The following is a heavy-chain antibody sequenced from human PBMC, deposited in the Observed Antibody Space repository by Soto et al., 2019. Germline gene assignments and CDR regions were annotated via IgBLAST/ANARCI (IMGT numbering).Heavy chain of an antibody. D-gene: IGHD3-9*01. CDR3: AKDRILTGYNWFDP. V-gene: IGHV3-23*01. J-gene: IGHJ5*02. Sequence: EVQLLESGGGLVQPGGSLRLSCAASGFTFSSYAMSWVRQAPGKGLEWVSAISGSGGSTYYADSVKGRFTISRDNSKNQLYLQMNSLRAEDTAVYYGAKDRILTGYNWFDPWGQGTLVTVSS. CDR1: GFTFSSYA. CDR2: ISGSGGST.